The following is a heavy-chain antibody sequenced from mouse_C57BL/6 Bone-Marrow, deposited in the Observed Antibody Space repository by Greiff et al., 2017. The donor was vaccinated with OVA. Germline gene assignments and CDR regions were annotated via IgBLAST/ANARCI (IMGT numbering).Heavy chain of an antibody. CDR1: GYSITSGYY. Sequence: EVQLQESGPGLVKPSQSLSLTCSVTGYSITSGYYWNWIRQFPGNKLEWMGYISYDGSNNYNPSLKNRISITRDTSKNQFFLKLNCVTTEDTATYYCAKAVGFDYWGQGTTLTVSS. CDR3: AKAVGFDY. V-gene: IGHV3-6*01. CDR2: ISYDGSN. J-gene: IGHJ2*01.